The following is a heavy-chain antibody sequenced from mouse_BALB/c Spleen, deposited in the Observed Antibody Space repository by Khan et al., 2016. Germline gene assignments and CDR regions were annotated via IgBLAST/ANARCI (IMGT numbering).Heavy chain of an antibody. CDR2: IYPYNGGT. Sequence: EVQLQESGPELVKPGASVKISCKASGYTFTDYNMHWVKQSHGKSLEWIGYIYPYNGGTGYNQKFKSKATLSVDNFSSTAYMDLRSLTSEDSAVYYCAREGNCAFDYWGQGTTLTVSS. D-gene: IGHD4-1*01. V-gene: IGHV1S29*02. CDR3: AREGNCAFDY. CDR1: GYTFTDYN. J-gene: IGHJ2*01.